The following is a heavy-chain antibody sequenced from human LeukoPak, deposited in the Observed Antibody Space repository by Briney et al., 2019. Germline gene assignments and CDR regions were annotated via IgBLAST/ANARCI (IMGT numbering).Heavy chain of an antibody. V-gene: IGHV3-30-3*01. Sequence: GGSLRLSCAAPGFTFSNYAIHGGREAPGKGVEWVAFISDDGSRQHYADSVKGRFTISRDNSKNSLNLQMNSLRAEDMAVYYCVKDRTGTYTLDYWGQGTLVTVSS. CDR3: VKDRTGTYTLDY. CDR1: GFTFSNYA. D-gene: IGHD3-10*01. CDR2: ISDDGSRQ. J-gene: IGHJ4*02.